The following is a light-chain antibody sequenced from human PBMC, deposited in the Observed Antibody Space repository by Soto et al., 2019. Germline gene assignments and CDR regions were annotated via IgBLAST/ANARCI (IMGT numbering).Light chain of an antibody. J-gene: IGLJ1*01. CDR1: SCDVGVYNS. V-gene: IGLV2-14*01. CDR3: SSYTSSSTLLYV. CDR2: EIS. Sequence: SALFYPASVSRSPGRSITIYCPCKSCDVGVYNSVSWYQHHPGKAPKLMSYEISNRPSGVSHRFSGSKSGNTASLTISGLQAEDEADYYCSSYTSSSTLLYVFGTGTKVTLL.